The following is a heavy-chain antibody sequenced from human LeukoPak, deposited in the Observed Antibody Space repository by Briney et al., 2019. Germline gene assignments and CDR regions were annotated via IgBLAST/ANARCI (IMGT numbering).Heavy chain of an antibody. CDR1: GYTFTGYY. Sequence: ASVKVSYKASGYTFTGYYMHWVRQAPGQGLEWMGGIIPIFGTANYAQKFQGRVTITADESTSTAYMELSSLRSEDTAVYYCAREGYYYDSSGYYFWGQGTLVTVSS. CDR2: IIPIFGTA. D-gene: IGHD3-22*01. CDR3: AREGYYYDSSGYYF. J-gene: IGHJ4*02. V-gene: IGHV1-69*13.